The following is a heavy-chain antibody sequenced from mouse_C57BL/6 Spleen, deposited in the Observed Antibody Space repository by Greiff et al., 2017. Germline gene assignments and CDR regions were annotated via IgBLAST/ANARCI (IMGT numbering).Heavy chain of an antibody. D-gene: IGHD1-1*01. Sequence: EVQLVESGGGLVKPGGSLKLSCAASGFTFSSYAMSWVRQTPDKRLEWVATISDGGSYTYYPDTVKGRFTISRDNAKNNLYLQMSHLQTEDTAMYYCAREDYYGSEGFAYWGQGTLVTVSA. CDR1: GFTFSSYA. J-gene: IGHJ3*01. CDR3: AREDYYGSEGFAY. CDR2: ISDGGSYT. V-gene: IGHV5-4*01.